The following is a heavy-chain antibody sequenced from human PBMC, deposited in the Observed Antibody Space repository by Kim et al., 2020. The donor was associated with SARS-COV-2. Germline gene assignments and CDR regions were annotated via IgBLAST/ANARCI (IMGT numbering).Heavy chain of an antibody. CDR3: ATANPLEFDAAFDI. Sequence: ASVKVSCKVSGYTLTELSMHWVRQAPGKGLEWMGGFDPEDGETIYAQKFQGRVTMTEDTSTDTAYMELSSLRSEDTAVYYCATANPLEFDAAFDIWGQGTMVTVSS. J-gene: IGHJ3*02. CDR2: FDPEDGET. CDR1: GYTLTELS. D-gene: IGHD3-3*01. V-gene: IGHV1-24*01.